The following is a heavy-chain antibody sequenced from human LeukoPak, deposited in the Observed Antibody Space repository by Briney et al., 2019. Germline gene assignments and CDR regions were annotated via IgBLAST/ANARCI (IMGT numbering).Heavy chain of an antibody. CDR3: ARLAAAADY. CDR2: ISSSSSYI. Sequence: NPGGSLRLSCAASGFTFSSYSMNWVRQSPGKGLEWVSYISSSSSYIYYADSVKGRFTISRDIAKNSLYLQMNSLRAEDTAVYYCARLAAAADYWGQGTLVTVSS. D-gene: IGHD6-13*01. J-gene: IGHJ4*02. V-gene: IGHV3-21*01. CDR1: GFTFSSYS.